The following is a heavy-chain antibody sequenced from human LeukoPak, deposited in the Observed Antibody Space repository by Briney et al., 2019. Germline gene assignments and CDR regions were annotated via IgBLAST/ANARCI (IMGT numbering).Heavy chain of an antibody. CDR1: GYTFTRYY. J-gene: IGHJ4*02. V-gene: IGHV1-46*01. Sequence: SVRVSCKASGYTFTRYYMHWVGQAPGQALEWMGIINPSGGSTSYAQTFQRRVTMTRDMSTRTVYMELGGLISEGTHGRSCLMGVGKHYFDYWGQRTLLTVSS. D-gene: IGHD1-26*01. CDR2: INPSGGST. CDR3: LMGVGKHYFDY.